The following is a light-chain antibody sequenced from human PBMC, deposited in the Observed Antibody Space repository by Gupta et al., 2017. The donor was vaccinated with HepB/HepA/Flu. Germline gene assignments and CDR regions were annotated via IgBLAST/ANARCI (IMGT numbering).Light chain of an antibody. V-gene: IGLV1-36*01. CDR2: YDD. Sequence: QSVVTQPPSVSDAPSQRVTISCSGSWSNIGDNTVNWYQQRPGKAPKLLIYYDDLRPSGVADRFSGSKSGTSASLTISGLQAEDEADYYCAAWDDSRNGLVFGGGTKLTVL. CDR3: AAWDDSRNGLV. CDR1: WSNIGDNT. J-gene: IGLJ3*02.